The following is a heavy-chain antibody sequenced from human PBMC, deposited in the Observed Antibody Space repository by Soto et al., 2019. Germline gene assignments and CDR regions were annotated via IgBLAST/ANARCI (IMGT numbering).Heavy chain of an antibody. J-gene: IGHJ5*02. D-gene: IGHD3-3*01. CDR2: VYYSGST. Sequence: SETLPLTCTVSGDSVSSGLYYWGWIRQPPGKGLEWIGYVYYSGSTNYGPSLKSRVTISVDASKNQFSLTLSSVTAADTAVYYCAREGRPGGDDFWSGYYVYNWFDPWGQGTLVTVSS. CDR1: GDSVSSGLYY. V-gene: IGHV4-61*01. CDR3: AREGRPGGDDFWSGYYVYNWFDP.